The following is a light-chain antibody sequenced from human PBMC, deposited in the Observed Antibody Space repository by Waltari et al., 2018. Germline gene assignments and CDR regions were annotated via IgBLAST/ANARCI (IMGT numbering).Light chain of an antibody. CDR2: DAS. CDR1: QRVNNY. Sequence: EIVLTQSPATLSLSPGERATLSCRASQRVNNYLAWYQQKPGPAPRLLMYDASNRATGIPARFSGSGSGTDFTLTITSLEPEDFAVYYCQQRSTWYTFGQGTKLEIK. CDR3: QQRSTWYT. V-gene: IGKV3-11*01. J-gene: IGKJ2*01.